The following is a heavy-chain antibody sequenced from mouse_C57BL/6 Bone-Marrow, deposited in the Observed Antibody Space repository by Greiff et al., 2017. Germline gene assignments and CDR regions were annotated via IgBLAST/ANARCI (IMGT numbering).Heavy chain of an antibody. J-gene: IGHJ3*01. CDR2: IWGVGST. V-gene: IGHV2-6*01. Sequence: VQRVESGPGLVAPSQSLSITCTVSGFSLTSYGVDWVRQSPGKGLEWLGVIWGVGSTNSNSALKSRRSISKDNSKSQVFLKMNSLQTDDTAMYYCASDLGRGFAYWGQGTLVTVSA. CDR1: GFSLTSYG. D-gene: IGHD4-1*01. CDR3: ASDLGRGFAY.